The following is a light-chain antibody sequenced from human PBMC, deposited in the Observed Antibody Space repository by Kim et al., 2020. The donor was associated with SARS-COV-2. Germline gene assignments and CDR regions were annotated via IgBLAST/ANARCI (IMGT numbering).Light chain of an antibody. CDR1: QGIRNY. V-gene: IGKV1-27*01. Sequence: DIQMNQSPSSLSASIGDRVTITCRASQGIRNYLTWYQQKPGKVPKLLIYAASTLQAGVPSRFSGSGSGTDFTLTSSSLQPEDVATYYCQKYNSAPLTFGGGTKVDIK. CDR2: AAS. CDR3: QKYNSAPLT. J-gene: IGKJ4*01.